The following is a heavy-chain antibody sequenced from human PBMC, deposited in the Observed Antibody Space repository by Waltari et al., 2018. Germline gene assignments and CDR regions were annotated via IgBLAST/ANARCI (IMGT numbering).Heavy chain of an antibody. Sequence: QVQLVQSGAEVKKPGASVKVSCKASGYTFTGYYMHWVRQAPGQGLEWMGRINPNSGGTNYAQKFQGRVTMTRDTSISTAYMELSRLRSDDTAVYYCARDIDGHIAAAGYGYWGQGTLVTVSS. CDR1: GYTFTGYY. V-gene: IGHV1-2*06. J-gene: IGHJ4*02. CDR3: ARDIDGHIAAAGYGY. D-gene: IGHD6-13*01. CDR2: INPNSGGT.